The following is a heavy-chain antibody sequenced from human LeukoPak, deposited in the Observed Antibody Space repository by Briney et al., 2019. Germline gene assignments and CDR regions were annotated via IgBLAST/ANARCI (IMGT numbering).Heavy chain of an antibody. V-gene: IGHV3-53*01. J-gene: IGHJ3*02. Sequence: PGGSLRLSCAASGFTFSSYAVSWVRQAPGKGLEWVSVIYSDDTTYYADSVKGRFTISRDNSKNTLYLQMSSLRPEDTAVYYCARGLNYHDWEFPDLFDIWGQGTMVTVSS. CDR2: IYSDDTT. CDR3: ARGLNYHDWEFPDLFDI. CDR1: GFTFSSYA. D-gene: IGHD3-22*01.